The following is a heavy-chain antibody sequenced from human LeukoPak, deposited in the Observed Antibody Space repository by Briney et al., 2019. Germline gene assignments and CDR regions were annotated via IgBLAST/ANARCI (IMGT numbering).Heavy chain of an antibody. J-gene: IGHJ4*02. CDR2: FYPGDSDT. Sequence: GESLKISCKGSGYSFTSYWIGWVRQMPGKGLEWMGIFYPGDSDTRYSPSFQGQVTISADKSISTAYLQWSSLKASDTAMYYCARHLRSRYCSGGSCPTFDYWGQGTLVTVSS. D-gene: IGHD2-15*01. CDR1: GYSFTSYW. V-gene: IGHV5-51*01. CDR3: ARHLRSRYCSGGSCPTFDY.